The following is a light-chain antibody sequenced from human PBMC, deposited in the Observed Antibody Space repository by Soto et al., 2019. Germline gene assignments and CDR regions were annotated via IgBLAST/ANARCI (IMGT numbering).Light chain of an antibody. CDR1: SSDVGAYNY. CDR3: SSYASSSTVI. V-gene: IGLV2-14*01. CDR2: DVS. J-gene: IGLJ2*01. Sequence: QSVLTQPASVSGSPGQSITISCTGTSSDVGAYNYVSWYQQHPVKAPKLMIYDVSSRPSGISNRFSGSKSGNTASLTISGVQAEDEADYYCSSYASSSTVIFGEGTKLTVL.